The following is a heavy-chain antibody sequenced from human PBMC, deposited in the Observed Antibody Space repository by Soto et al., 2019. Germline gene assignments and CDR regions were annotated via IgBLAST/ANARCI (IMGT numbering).Heavy chain of an antibody. CDR3: ARGDATRIVVTTCGAGDV. J-gene: IGHJ6*02. V-gene: IGHV1-69*14. Sequence: QVQLVQSGAEVKKPGSSVKVSCKASGGSLSNYGISWVRQAPGQGLEWMGAIIPVFGTPNYAQKFQDRVTITADNSTTTVYMEVRSLTSEDTAVYYCARGDATRIVVTTCGAGDVWGQGTTVTVSS. CDR2: IIPVFGTP. D-gene: IGHD3-22*01. CDR1: GGSLSNYG.